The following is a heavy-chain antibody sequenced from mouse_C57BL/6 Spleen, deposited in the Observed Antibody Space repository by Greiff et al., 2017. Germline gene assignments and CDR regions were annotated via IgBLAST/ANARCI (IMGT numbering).Heavy chain of an antibody. J-gene: IGHJ3*01. CDR3: ATQLRLRNGFAY. CDR1: GYSITSGYY. V-gene: IGHV3-6*01. D-gene: IGHD3-2*02. CDR2: ISYDGSN. Sequence: VQLQQSGPGLVKPSPSLSLTCSVTGYSITSGYYWNWIRQFPGNKLEWMGYISYDGSNNYNPSLKNRISITRDTSKNQFFLKLTSVTTEDTATYYCATQLRLRNGFAYWGQGTLVTVSA.